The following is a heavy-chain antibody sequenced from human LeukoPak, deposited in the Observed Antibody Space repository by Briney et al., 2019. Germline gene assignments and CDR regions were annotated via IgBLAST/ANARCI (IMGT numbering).Heavy chain of an antibody. CDR1: GFTFSSYA. CDR2: ISGSGGST. Sequence: GGSLRLSCAASGFTFSSYAMSWVRQAPGKGLEWVSAISGSGGSTYYADSVKGRFTISRDNSKNTLYLQMNSLRAEDTAVYYCAKDFFTMVRGVIRYYFDYWGQGTLVTVSS. J-gene: IGHJ4*02. D-gene: IGHD3-10*01. V-gene: IGHV3-23*01. CDR3: AKDFFTMVRGVIRYYFDY.